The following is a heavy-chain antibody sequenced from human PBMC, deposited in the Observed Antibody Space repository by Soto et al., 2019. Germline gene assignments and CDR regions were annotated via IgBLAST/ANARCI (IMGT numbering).Heavy chain of an antibody. Sequence: QVQLVQSGAEVKKPGASVKVSCKASGYTFTSYGISWVRQAPGQGLEWMGWISAYNGNTNYAQKLQGRVTMTTDTATSKAYRGLGGLGSDDRAVFYWGGGGGPTGGGGDYFDYWGQGTLVTVSS. J-gene: IGHJ4*02. CDR1: GYTFTSYG. D-gene: IGHD3-10*01. CDR2: ISAYNGNT. V-gene: IGHV1-18*01. CDR3: GGGGGPTGGGGDYFDY.